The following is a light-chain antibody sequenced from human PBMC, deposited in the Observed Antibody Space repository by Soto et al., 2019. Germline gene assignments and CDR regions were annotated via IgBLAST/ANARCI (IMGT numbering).Light chain of an antibody. V-gene: IGLV2-14*01. CDR2: DVS. Sequence: QSALTQPASVSGSPGQSITISCTGTSSDVGGYNSVSWYQQHPGKAPKLMIYDVSNRPSGVANRFSGSKSGNTASLTISGLQAEDDADYYCSSYRSSSTPNVFGTGTKLTVL. CDR3: SSYRSSSTPNV. J-gene: IGLJ1*01. CDR1: SSDVGGYNS.